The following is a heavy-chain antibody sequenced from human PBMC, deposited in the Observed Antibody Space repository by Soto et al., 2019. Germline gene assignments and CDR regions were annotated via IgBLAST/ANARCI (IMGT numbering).Heavy chain of an antibody. V-gene: IGHV1-69*13. CDR1: GCVFRRYA. Sequence: SVKVSCKVSGCVFRRYAISWVRQAPGQGLEWLGGIVPIFGTTNYAQKFQGRVTIVADESTSTAYMDLSSLRSDDTAVYYCESPDEGRYHSNHHESYASDVWGQG. CDR2: IVPIFGTT. D-gene: IGHD3-22*01. J-gene: IGHJ6*01. CDR3: ESPDEGRYHSNHHESYASDV.